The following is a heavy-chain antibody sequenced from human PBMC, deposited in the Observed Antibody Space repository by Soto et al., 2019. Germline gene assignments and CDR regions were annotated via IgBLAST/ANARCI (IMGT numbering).Heavy chain of an antibody. CDR3: ATPSSGWAGSFDY. CDR1: GFTFSSYA. D-gene: IGHD6-19*01. CDR2: ISGGGGNT. J-gene: IGHJ4*02. V-gene: IGHV3-23*01. Sequence: EVQLLESGGGLVQPGGSLRLSCAASGFTFSSYAMSWVRQAPGKGLEWVSAISGGGGNTYYADSVKGRFTISRDNSKNTRYLQMNSLRAEDTAVYYCATPSSGWAGSFDYWGQGTLVTVSS.